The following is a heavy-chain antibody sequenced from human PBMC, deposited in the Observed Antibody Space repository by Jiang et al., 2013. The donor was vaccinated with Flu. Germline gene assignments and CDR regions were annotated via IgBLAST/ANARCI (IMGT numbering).Heavy chain of an antibody. D-gene: IGHD3-9*01. Sequence: WYNDYAVSVKSRITINPDTSKNQFSLQLNSVTPEDTAVYYCARVKFEVHYYDILTGPIDYWGQGTLVTVSS. CDR2: WYN. CDR3: ARVKFEVHYYDILTGPIDY. V-gene: IGHV6-1*01. J-gene: IGHJ4*02.